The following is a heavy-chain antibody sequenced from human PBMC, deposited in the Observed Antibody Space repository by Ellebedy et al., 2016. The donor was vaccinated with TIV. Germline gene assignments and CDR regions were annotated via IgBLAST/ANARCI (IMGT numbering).Heavy chain of an antibody. CDR2: ISYDGSNK. J-gene: IGHJ4*02. CDR3: AREGSYRSCDY. D-gene: IGHD3-16*02. Sequence: PGGSLRLSCAASGFTFSSYAMHWVRQAPGKGLEWVAVISYDGSNKYYADSVKGRFTISRDNSKNTLYLQMNSLRAEDTAVYYCAREGSYRSCDYWGQGTLVTASS. V-gene: IGHV3-30*04. CDR1: GFTFSSYA.